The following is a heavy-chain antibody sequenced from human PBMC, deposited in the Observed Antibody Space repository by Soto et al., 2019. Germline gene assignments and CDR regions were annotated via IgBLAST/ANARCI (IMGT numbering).Heavy chain of an antibody. CDR3: ARDRAVAGHPFAFDI. J-gene: IGHJ3*02. CDR1: GYTFTSYG. Sequence: QVQLVQSGAEVKKPGASVKVSCKASGYTFTSYGISWVRQAPGQGLEWMGWISAYNGNTNYAQKLQGRVTMTTDTSTSTDYMELRSLRSDDTAVYYCARDRAVAGHPFAFDIWGQGTMVTVSS. CDR2: ISAYNGNT. V-gene: IGHV1-18*01. D-gene: IGHD6-19*01.